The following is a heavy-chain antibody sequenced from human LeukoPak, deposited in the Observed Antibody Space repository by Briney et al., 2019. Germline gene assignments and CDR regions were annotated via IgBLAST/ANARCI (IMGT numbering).Heavy chain of an antibody. CDR1: GYTFTGYY. J-gene: IGHJ4*02. Sequence: GASVKVSCKASGYTFTGYYMHWVRQAPGQGLEWMGWINPNSGGTNYAQKFQGRVTMTRDTSISTAYMELSRLRSDDTAVYYCARDLPGTKWELLAVDYWGQGTLVTVSS. CDR2: INPNSGGT. D-gene: IGHD1-26*01. V-gene: IGHV1-2*02. CDR3: ARDLPGTKWELLAVDY.